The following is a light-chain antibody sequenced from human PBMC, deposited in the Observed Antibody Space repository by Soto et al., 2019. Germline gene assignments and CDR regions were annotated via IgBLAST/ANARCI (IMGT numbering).Light chain of an antibody. CDR2: DAS. CDR1: QGISSW. V-gene: IGKV1-5*01. Sequence: DIQVTQSPSSVSASVGDRVTITCRASQGISSWLAWYQHKPGKAPKLLIYDASTLESGVPSRFSGSGSGTEFTLTISSLQPDDFATYYCQQYLTYSSLTFGGGTKVDIK. CDR3: QQYLTYSSLT. J-gene: IGKJ4*01.